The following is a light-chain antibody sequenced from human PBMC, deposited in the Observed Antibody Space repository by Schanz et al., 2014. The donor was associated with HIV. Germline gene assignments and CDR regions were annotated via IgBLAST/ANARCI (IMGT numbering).Light chain of an antibody. CDR1: QSVKSNF. CDR2: GAS. V-gene: IGKV3-20*01. J-gene: IGKJ1*01. CDR3: QQYGSSPWT. Sequence: EIVLTQSPGTLSLSPGERGTLSCRASQSVKSNFIGWYQQKPGQAPRLRIFGASNRATGIPDRFSGGESGTDFTLTISRVEPEDYAVYYCQQYGSSPWTFGQGTRVDVK.